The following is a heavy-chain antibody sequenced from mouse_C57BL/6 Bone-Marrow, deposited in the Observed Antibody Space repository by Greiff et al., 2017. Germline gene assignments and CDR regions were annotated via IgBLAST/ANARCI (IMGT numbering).Heavy chain of an antibody. CDR1: GYTFTSYG. J-gene: IGHJ1*03. Sequence: QVQLQQSGAELARPGASVKLSCKASGYTFTSYGISWVKQRTGQGLEWIGEIYPRSGNTYYNEKFKGKATLTADNSSSTAYMELRSLTSADSAVYCGARWGYGSGYWWYFDVWGTGTTVTVAS. D-gene: IGHD1-1*01. V-gene: IGHV1-81*01. CDR3: ARWGYGSGYWWYFDV. CDR2: IYPRSGNT.